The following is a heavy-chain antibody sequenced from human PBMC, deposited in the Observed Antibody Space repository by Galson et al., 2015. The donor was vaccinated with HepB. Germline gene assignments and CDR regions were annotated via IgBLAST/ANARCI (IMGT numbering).Heavy chain of an antibody. CDR2: IHYSGST. CDR3: ARGNEYDTFWSGYVFDI. CDR1: GGSISSHY. J-gene: IGHJ3*02. V-gene: IGHV4-59*11. Sequence: SETLSLTCTVSGGSISSHYWSWIRQPPGKGLEWIGYIHYSGSTSYNPSLKSRVIILRDTSKNQFSLNLYSVTAADTAVYYCARGNEYDTFWSGYVFDIWGQGTTVTVSS. D-gene: IGHD3-3*01.